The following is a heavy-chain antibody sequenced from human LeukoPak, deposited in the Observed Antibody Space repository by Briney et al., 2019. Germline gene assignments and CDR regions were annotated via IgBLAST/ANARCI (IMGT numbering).Heavy chain of an antibody. D-gene: IGHD3-22*01. CDR3: ARSTAYYYDSSGYYPFDD. J-gene: IGHJ4*02. CDR1: GFTFSRYT. Sequence: PGGSLRLSCAASGFTFSRYTMNWVRQAPGKGLEWVSSISSSSSYIYYADSVKGRFTMSRDNAKNSLYLQMNSLRAEDTAVYYCARSTAYYYDSSGYYPFDDWGQGTPVTVSS. CDR2: ISSSSSYI. V-gene: IGHV3-21*01.